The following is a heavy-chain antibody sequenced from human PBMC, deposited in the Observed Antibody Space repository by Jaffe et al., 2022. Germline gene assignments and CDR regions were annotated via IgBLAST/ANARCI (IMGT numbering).Heavy chain of an antibody. D-gene: IGHD1-20*01. CDR1: GYSISSGYY. CDR3: ASWPITGSDAFDI. CDR2: IYHSGST. Sequence: QVQLQESGPGLVKPSETLSLTCAVSGYSISSGYYWGWIRQPPGKGLEWIGSIYHSGSTYYNPSLKSRVTISVDTSKNQFSLKLSSVTAADTAVYYCASWPITGSDAFDIWGQGTMVTVSS. V-gene: IGHV4-38-2*01. J-gene: IGHJ3*02.